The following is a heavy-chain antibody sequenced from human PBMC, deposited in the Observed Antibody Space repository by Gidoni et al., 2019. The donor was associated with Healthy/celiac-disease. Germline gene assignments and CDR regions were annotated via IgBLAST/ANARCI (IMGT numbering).Heavy chain of an antibody. CDR3: ARGLITMVRGAKPDYYYGMDV. Sequence: EVQLVESGGGLVQPGGSLRLSCAASGFTFSSYAMHWVRQATGKGLEWVSAIGTAGDTYYPGSVKGRFTISRENAKNSLYLQMNSLRAGDTAVYYCARGLITMVRGAKPDYYYGMDVWGQGTTVTVSS. D-gene: IGHD3-10*01. V-gene: IGHV3-13*01. CDR2: IGTAGDT. CDR1: GFTFSSYA. J-gene: IGHJ6*02.